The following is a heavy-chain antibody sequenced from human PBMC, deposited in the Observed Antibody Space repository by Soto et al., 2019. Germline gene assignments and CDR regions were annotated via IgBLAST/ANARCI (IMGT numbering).Heavy chain of an antibody. CDR2: IYYSGST. V-gene: IGHV4-30-4*01. Sequence: PSETLSLTCTVSGGSISRGDYYWSWIRQPPGKGLEWIGYIYYSGSTYYNPSLKSRVTISVDTSKNQFSLKLSSVTAADTAVYYCARVGYVYGIGTEIDVWGQGTTVTVSS. D-gene: IGHD5-18*01. CDR3: ARVGYVYGIGTEIDV. J-gene: IGHJ6*02. CDR1: GGSISRGDYY.